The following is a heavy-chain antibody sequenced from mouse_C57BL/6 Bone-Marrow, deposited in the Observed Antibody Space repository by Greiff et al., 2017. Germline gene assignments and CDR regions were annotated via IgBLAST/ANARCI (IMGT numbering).Heavy chain of an antibody. Sequence: DVMLVESGGGLVQPGGSLKLSCAASGFTFSDYYMYWVRPTPEKRLEWVAYISNGGGSTYYPDTVKGRFTISRDNAKNTLYMQRSRLKSEDTAMYYCASQYYGYAFYAMDYWGQGTSVTVSS. J-gene: IGHJ4*01. CDR3: ASQYYGYAFYAMDY. V-gene: IGHV5-12*01. D-gene: IGHD2-2*01. CDR1: GFTFSDYY. CDR2: ISNGGGST.